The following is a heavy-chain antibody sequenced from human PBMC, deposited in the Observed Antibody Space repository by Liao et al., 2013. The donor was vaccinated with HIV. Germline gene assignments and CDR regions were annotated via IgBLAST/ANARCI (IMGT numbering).Heavy chain of an antibody. CDR2: IYYNGRT. CDR3: ARTDQYYDFWNGYENWFDP. Sequence: QVHLQESGPGLVKPSQTLSLTCTVSGASITRGDHYWTWIRQPPGQGLEWIGDIYYNGRTHYNPSLKSRVTMSVDTSKNQFSLKLSSVTAADTAVYYCARTDQYYDFWNGYENWFDPGAREPWSPSPQ. V-gene: IGHV4-30-4*08. J-gene: IGHJ5*02. D-gene: IGHD3-3*01. CDR1: GASITRGDHY.